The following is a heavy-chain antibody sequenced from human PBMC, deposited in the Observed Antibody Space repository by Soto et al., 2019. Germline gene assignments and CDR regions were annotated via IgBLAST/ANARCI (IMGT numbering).Heavy chain of an antibody. J-gene: IGHJ5*01. V-gene: IGHV4-4*02. Sequence: SRTLSLTSAVSGGSIGSGNWWSAVLRPPEKRMEWIGEIYHSGSPSYNPSLKSRVTISVDKSKNQFSLMLTSVTAADTAVYYCARVLMYYDFLTGGYSPKLFDCWGQGTLVLVSA. CDR1: GGSIGSGNW. D-gene: IGHD3-9*01. CDR2: IYHSGSP. CDR3: ARVLMYYDFLTGGYSPKLFDC.